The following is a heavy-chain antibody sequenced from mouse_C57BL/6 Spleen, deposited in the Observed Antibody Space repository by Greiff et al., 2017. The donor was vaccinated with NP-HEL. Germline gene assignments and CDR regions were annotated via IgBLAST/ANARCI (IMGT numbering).Heavy chain of an antibody. D-gene: IGHD4-1*01. J-gene: IGHJ2*01. Sequence: DVMLVESGGGLVKPGGSLKLSCAASGFTFSDYGMHWVRQAPEKGLEWVAYISSGSSTIYYADTVKGRFTISRDNAKNSLFLQMTSLRSEDTDMYYCARSLGRGYLDYWGQGTTLTVSS. CDR2: ISSGSSTI. CDR3: ARSLGRGYLDY. V-gene: IGHV5-17*01. CDR1: GFTFSDYG.